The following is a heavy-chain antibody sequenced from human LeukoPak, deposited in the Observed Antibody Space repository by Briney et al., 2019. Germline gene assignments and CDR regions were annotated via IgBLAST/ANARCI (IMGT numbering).Heavy chain of an antibody. Sequence: PGGSLRLSCAASGFTFSSYSMNWVRQAPGKGLEWVSYISSSSSTIYYADSVKGRFTISRDNAKNSLYLQMNSLRAEDTAIYYCAKVDMVRGVLSYLDYWGQGALVTVSS. CDR3: AKVDMVRGVLSYLDY. V-gene: IGHV3-48*01. CDR2: ISSSSSTI. D-gene: IGHD3-10*01. CDR1: GFTFSSYS. J-gene: IGHJ4*02.